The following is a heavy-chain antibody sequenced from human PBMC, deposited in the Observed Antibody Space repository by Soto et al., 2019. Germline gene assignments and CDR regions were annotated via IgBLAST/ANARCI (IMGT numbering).Heavy chain of an antibody. J-gene: IGHJ4*02. CDR1: GFTFSSYG. CDR2: ISYDGSNK. Sequence: LRLSCAASGFTFSSYGMHWVRQAPGKGLEWVAVISYDGSNKYYADSVKGRFTISRDNSKNTLYLQMNSLRAEDTAVYYCAKDLSYGDYLFDYWGQGTLVTVSS. V-gene: IGHV3-30*18. CDR3: AKDLSYGDYLFDY. D-gene: IGHD4-17*01.